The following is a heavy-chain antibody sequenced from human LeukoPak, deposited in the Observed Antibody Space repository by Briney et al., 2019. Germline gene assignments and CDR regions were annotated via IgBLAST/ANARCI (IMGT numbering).Heavy chain of an antibody. Sequence: GGSLRLSCAASGFTFDDYAMHWVRHAPGKGLEGVSGISWNSGSIVYADSVKGRFTISRDNAKNSLYLQMNSLRAEDTALYYCAKVPVAGTNYYYYGMDVWGQGTTVTVSS. CDR1: GFTFDDYA. J-gene: IGHJ6*02. CDR2: ISWNSGSI. V-gene: IGHV3-9*01. D-gene: IGHD6-19*01. CDR3: AKVPVAGTNYYYYGMDV.